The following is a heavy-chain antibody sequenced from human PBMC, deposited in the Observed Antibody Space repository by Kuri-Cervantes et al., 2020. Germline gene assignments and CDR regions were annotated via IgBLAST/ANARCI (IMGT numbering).Heavy chain of an antibody. CDR1: GYTFTSYG. Sequence: ASVKVSCKASGYTFTSYGISWVRQAPGQGLEWMGIINPSGGSTSYAQKFQGRVTMTRDTSTSTVYIELSSLRSEDTAVYYCATDRLWSGELVSYYYGMDVWGQGTTVTVSS. J-gene: IGHJ6*02. CDR2: INPSGGST. CDR3: ATDRLWSGELVSYYYGMDV. D-gene: IGHD3-10*01. V-gene: IGHV1-46*01.